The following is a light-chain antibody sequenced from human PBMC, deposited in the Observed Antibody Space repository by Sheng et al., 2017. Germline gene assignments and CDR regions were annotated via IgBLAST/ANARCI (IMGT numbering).Light chain of an antibody. Sequence: VLTQSPATLSLSPGDTATLSCKASQTISTYLAWYQQKPGQAPRLLIFDASNRASGIPARFSGSGYGTHFTLTITNLEPEDFAVYYCQQRGNWPPRTFGPGTK. CDR3: QQRGNWPPRT. CDR2: DAS. CDR1: QTISTY. V-gene: IGKV3-11*01. J-gene: IGKJ3*01.